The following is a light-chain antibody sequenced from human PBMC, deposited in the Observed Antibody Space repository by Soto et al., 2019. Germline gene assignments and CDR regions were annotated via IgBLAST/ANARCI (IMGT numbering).Light chain of an antibody. CDR3: QQYKNWPET. J-gene: IGKJ1*01. V-gene: IGKV3-15*01. CDR2: GAS. CDR1: QSVSSN. Sequence: DRMLTQSPASLSVNPGERANLSCLASQSVSSNLAWYQQKPGQAPRLLIFGASTRATGIPARFSGSGSGPDFTRTISSLEPEELAVYYCQQYKNWPETFGQGSKVDIK.